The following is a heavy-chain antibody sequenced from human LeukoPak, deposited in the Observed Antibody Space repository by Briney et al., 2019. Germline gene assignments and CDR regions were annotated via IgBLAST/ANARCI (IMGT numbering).Heavy chain of an antibody. J-gene: IGHJ6*03. CDR1: GGTFSSYA. CDR2: IIPIFGTK. V-gene: IGHV1-69*05. Sequence: GGSLKVSCKASGGTFSSYAISWVRQAPGQGLEWVGGIIPIFGTKNYAQNLQGRVTITTDKSTSTPYMEMSSLRAEDTAAYYCARVGGLTGYSSSWYSGYDYFIDVWGKGTTVTVSS. D-gene: IGHD6-13*01. CDR3: ARVGGLTGYSSSWYSGYDYFIDV.